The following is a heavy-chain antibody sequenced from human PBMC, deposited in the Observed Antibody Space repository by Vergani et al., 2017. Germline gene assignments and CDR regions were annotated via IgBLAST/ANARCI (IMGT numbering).Heavy chain of an antibody. Sequence: QVQLQESGPGLVKPSETLSLTCTVSGGSISSYYWSWIRQPPGKGLEWIGYIYYSGSTNYNPSLKSRVTISVDTSKNQFSLKLSSVTAADTAVYYCARDDRGAYSGPDYWGQGTLVTVSS. CDR2: IYYSGST. D-gene: IGHD1-26*01. CDR1: GGSISSYY. J-gene: IGHJ4*02. CDR3: ARDDRGAYSGPDY. V-gene: IGHV4-59*12.